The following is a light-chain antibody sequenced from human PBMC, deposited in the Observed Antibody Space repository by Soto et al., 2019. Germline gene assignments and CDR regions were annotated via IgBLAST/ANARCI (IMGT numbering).Light chain of an antibody. CDR1: QSVGSVY. CDR2: GAS. V-gene: IGKV3-20*01. CDR3: QQYGSSPWT. J-gene: IGKJ1*01. Sequence: DIVLTQSPGTLSLSPWERATLSCRASQSVGSVYLAWYQQKPGQAPRLLIHGASNRASGIPDRFSGSGSGTDFTLTISRLEPEDFAVYYCQQYGSSPWTFGQGTKVDIK.